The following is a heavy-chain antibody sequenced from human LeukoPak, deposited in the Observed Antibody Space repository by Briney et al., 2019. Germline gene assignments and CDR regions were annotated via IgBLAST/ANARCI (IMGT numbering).Heavy chain of an antibody. V-gene: IGHV3-30*18. Sequence: PGGSLGLSCAASGFTFSSYGMHWVRQAPGKGLEWVAVISYDGSNKSYADSVKGRFTISRDNSKNTLYLQMNSLRPEDTAVYYCAKDPGNYGDSYFDYWGQGTLVTVSS. CDR2: ISYDGSNK. D-gene: IGHD4-17*01. CDR3: AKDPGNYGDSYFDY. CDR1: GFTFSSYG. J-gene: IGHJ4*02.